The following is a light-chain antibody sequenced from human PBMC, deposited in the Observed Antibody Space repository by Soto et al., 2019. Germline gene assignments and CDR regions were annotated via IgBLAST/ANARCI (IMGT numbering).Light chain of an antibody. J-gene: IGLJ1*01. CDR3: GSIIRVSTSV. CDR1: SSDVGGFEY. CDR2: DVT. V-gene: IGLV2-14*01. Sequence: QSALSQPASVSGSPGQSITISCTGTSSDVGGFEYVSWYQHQPGKAPKLIIYDVTKRPSGVSNRFSGSKSGNTASLTISGIQAEDEGDYYCGSIIRVSTSVIGTGTKLTVL.